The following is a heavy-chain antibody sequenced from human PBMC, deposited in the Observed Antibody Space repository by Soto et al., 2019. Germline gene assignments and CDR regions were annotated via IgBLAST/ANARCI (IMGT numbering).Heavy chain of an antibody. D-gene: IGHD2-2*01. J-gene: IGHJ5*02. CDR3: ATVGVGVPAAMDWFDP. Sequence: GSSVKVSCKVSGYTLTELSMHWVRQAPGKGLEWMGGFDPEDGETIYAQKFQGRVTMTEDTSTDTAYMELSSLRSEDTAVYYCATVGVGVPAAMDWFDPWGQGTLVTVSS. CDR2: FDPEDGET. V-gene: IGHV1-24*01. CDR1: GYTLTELS.